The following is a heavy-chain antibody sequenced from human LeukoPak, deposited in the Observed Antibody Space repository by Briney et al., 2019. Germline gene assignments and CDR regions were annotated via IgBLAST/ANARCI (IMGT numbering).Heavy chain of an antibody. CDR1: GGSVSSGSYY. D-gene: IGHD1-26*01. V-gene: IGHV2-5*08. CDR3: AHRSGSYVFDY. J-gene: IGHJ4*02. Sequence: TLSLTCTVSGGSVSSGSYYWSWIRQPPGKGLEWLALIYWDDDKRYSPSLKSRLTITKDTSKNQVVLTMTNMDPVDTATYYCAHRSGSYVFDYWGQGTLVTVSS. CDR2: IYWDDDK.